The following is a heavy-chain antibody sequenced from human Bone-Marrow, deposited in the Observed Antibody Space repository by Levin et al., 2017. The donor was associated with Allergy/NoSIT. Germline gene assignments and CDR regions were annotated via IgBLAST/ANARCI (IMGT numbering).Heavy chain of an antibody. J-gene: IGHJ6*02. CDR3: ARESPSGIDGMDV. CDR2: IFSSGGT. Sequence: WVRQSPGKGLEWLGYIFSSGGTYYNPSLKSRVTISIERPKNQFSLKLSSVTPADTAVYYCARESPSGIDGMDVWGQGTTVTV. D-gene: IGHD3-10*01. V-gene: IGHV4-30-4*01.